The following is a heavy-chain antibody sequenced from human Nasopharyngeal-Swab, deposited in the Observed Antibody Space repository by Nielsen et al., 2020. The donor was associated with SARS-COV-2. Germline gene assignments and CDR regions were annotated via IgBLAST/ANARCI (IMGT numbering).Heavy chain of an antibody. D-gene: IGHD4-17*01. CDR3: ARLALYGDYGGVDP. CDR2: INHSGST. V-gene: IGHV4-34*01. CDR1: GGSFSGYY. J-gene: IGHJ5*02. Sequence: GSLRLSCAVYGGSFSGYYWSWIRQLPGKGLEWIGEINHSGSTNYNPSLKSRVTISVDTSKNQFSLKLSSVTAADTAVYYCARLALYGDYGGVDPWGQGTLVTVSS.